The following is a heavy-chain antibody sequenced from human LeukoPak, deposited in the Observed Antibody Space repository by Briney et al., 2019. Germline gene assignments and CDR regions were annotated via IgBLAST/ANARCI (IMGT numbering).Heavy chain of an antibody. Sequence: SETLSLTCAVSGGSFSGYYWSWIRQPPGKGLEWIGEINHSGSTNYNPSLKSRVTISVDTSKNQFSLKLSSVTAADTAVYYCVRITMIVVVIAGWFDPWGQGTLVTVSS. V-gene: IGHV4-34*01. CDR1: GGSFSGYY. CDR2: INHSGST. J-gene: IGHJ5*02. D-gene: IGHD3-22*01. CDR3: VRITMIVVVIAGWFDP.